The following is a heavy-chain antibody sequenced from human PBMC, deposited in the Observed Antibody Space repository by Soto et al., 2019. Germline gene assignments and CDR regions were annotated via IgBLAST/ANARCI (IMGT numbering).Heavy chain of an antibody. V-gene: IGHV1-2*02. CDR2: IDPRSGGT. J-gene: IGHJ4*02. Sequence: HVQLAQSGTEVKKPGASVRVSCMVSGYPFTTYYIHWVRQAPGQGLEWMGWIDPRSGGTVYEQKFQGRVTMTRDTSISTVYMDLSGLTSDDTALYYCATDDYGIFPYWGQGSLVTVSS. D-gene: IGHD3-10*01. CDR3: ATDDYGIFPY. CDR1: GYPFTTYY.